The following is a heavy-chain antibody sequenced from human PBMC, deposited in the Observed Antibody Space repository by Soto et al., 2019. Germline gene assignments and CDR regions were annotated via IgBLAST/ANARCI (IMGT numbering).Heavy chain of an antibody. CDR2: IDPSDSYT. V-gene: IGHV5-10-1*01. D-gene: IGHD6-19*01. CDR3: ARKPAWLGHNWFDP. Sequence: XESLKVSFKCSEYRFTSYVISLVRQMRGKGLEWMGRIDPSDSYTNYSPSFQGHVTISADKSISTAYLQWSSLKASDTAMYYCARKPAWLGHNWFDPWGQGTLVTVSS. J-gene: IGHJ5*02. CDR1: EYRFTSYV.